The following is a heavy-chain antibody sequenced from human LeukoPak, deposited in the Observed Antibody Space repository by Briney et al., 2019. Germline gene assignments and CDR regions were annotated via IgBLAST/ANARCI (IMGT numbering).Heavy chain of an antibody. V-gene: IGHV1-18*01. CDR2: ISAYNGNT. J-gene: IGHJ6*04. D-gene: IGHD3-3*01. Sequence: GASVKVSCKASGYTFNSSGISWMRQAPGQGLEWMGRISAYNGNTKYAQKFQGRITMTTDTSTSTAYMELRSLRSDDTAVYYCARDGTYFDFWSDYFATGDLWGKGTTVTVSS. CDR3: ARDGTYFDFWSDYFATGDL. CDR1: GYTFNSSG.